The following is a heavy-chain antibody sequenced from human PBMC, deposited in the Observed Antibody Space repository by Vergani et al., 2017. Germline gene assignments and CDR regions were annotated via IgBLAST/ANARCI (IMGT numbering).Heavy chain of an antibody. CDR2: IHYSGRT. CDR3: ARATYYYGSGSYPWFDP. CDR1: GGSISGGDFF. V-gene: IGHV4-30-4*08. Sequence: QVQLQESGPGLVKPSQTLSLTCTVSGGSISGGDFFWSWIRQPPGKGLEWVGYIHYSGRTYYNPSLKSRISISVDTSKNQFSLTLSSVTAADTAVYYCARATYYYGSGSYPWFDPWGQGILVTVSS. D-gene: IGHD3-10*01. J-gene: IGHJ5*02.